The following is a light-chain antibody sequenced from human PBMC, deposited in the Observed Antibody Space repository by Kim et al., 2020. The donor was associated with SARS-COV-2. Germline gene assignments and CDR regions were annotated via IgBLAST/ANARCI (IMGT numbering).Light chain of an antibody. V-gene: IGKV1-12*01. J-gene: IGKJ2*01. Sequence: DIQMTQSPSSVSASVGDRVTITCRASQDISTWLAWYQQKTGKAPKLLIYAASRLLIGVPSRFSGSGSGTDFTLTINSLQPEDFATYFCLQANSFPYTFGQGTKLEI. CDR1: QDISTW. CDR3: LQANSFPYT. CDR2: AAS.